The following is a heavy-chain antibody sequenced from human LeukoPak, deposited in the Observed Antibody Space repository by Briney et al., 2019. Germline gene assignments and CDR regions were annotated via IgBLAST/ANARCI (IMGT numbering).Heavy chain of an antibody. V-gene: IGHV4-59*11. CDR2: VTNSGTT. Sequence: PSETLSLTCNVSGESISSHYWSWTRQSPGKGLEWIGYVTNSGTTKFNPSLKSRVTISRDTSKNQFSPKLSSVTAADTAVYYCATQSWVQTSYDYWGQGTLVTVSS. CDR1: GESISSHY. J-gene: IGHJ4*02. D-gene: IGHD4/OR15-4a*01. CDR3: ATQSWVQTSYDY.